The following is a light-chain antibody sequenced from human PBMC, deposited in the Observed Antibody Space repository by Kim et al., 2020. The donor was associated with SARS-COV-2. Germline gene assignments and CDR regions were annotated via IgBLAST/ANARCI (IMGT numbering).Light chain of an antibody. CDR1: ALPKQY. CDR2: EDT. Sequence: SYELTQPPSVSVFPGQTARITCSGDALPKQYAYWFQQKPGQAPVVLIYEDTERPSGIPERFSGSTSGTTVTLTISAVQAEDEADYYCQSADSSDTFWVFGGGTQLTVL. V-gene: IGLV3-25*03. CDR3: QSADSSDTFWV. J-gene: IGLJ3*02.